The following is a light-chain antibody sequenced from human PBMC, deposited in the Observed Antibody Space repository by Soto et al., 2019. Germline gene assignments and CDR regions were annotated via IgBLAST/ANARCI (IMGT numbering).Light chain of an antibody. Sequence: VLTQSPLSLPVTPGEPASISCRSSQSLLHRNGKNYLDWYLQKPGQPPQILIYLASNRSSVVPERFSGSGSGTDFPLRISPVQAEDVGVYYCMQGLQRGSFGGGTKVEIK. CDR3: MQGLQRGS. J-gene: IGKJ4*01. CDR2: LAS. CDR1: QSLLHRNGKNY. V-gene: IGKV2-28*01.